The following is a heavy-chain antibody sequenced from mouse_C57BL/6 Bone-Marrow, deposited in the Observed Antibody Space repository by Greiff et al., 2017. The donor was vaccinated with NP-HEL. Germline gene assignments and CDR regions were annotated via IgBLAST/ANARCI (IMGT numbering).Heavy chain of an antibody. D-gene: IGHD4-1*01. CDR1: GYAFSSSW. V-gene: IGHV1-82*01. CDR3: ARGINWGYAMDY. Sequence: VQLQQSGPELVKPGASVKISCKASGYAFSSSWMNWVKQRPGKGLEWIGRIYPGDGDTNYNGKFKGKATLTADKSSSTAYMQLSSLTSEDSAVYFCARGINWGYAMDYWGQGTSVTVSS. CDR2: IYPGDGDT. J-gene: IGHJ4*01.